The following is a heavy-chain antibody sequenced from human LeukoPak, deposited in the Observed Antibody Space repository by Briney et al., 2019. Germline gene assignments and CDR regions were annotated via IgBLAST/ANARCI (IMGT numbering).Heavy chain of an antibody. CDR2: INHSGST. D-gene: IGHD6-13*01. Sequence: SETLSLTCAVYGGSFSGYYWSWIRQPPGKGLEWIGEINHSGSTNYNPSLKSRVTISVDTSKNQFSLKLSSVTAPDTAVYYCARGRKSSSWYVGFDYWGQGTLVTVSS. J-gene: IGHJ4*02. CDR3: ARGRKSSSWYVGFDY. CDR1: GGSFSGYY. V-gene: IGHV4-34*01.